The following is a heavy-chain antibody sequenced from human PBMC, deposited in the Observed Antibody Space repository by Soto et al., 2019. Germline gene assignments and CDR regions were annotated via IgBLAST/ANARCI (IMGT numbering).Heavy chain of an antibody. CDR2: ISGSGGST. CDR1: GFTFSSYA. V-gene: IGHV3-23*01. J-gene: IGHJ6*02. Sequence: GGSLRLSCAASGFTFSSYAMSWVRQAPGKGLEWVSAISGSGGSTYYADSVKGRFTISRDNSKNTLYLQMNSLRAEDTAVYYCAKLPSITYSSGTSYGMDVWGQGTTVTVSS. CDR3: AKLPSITYSSGTSYGMDV. D-gene: IGHD6-19*01.